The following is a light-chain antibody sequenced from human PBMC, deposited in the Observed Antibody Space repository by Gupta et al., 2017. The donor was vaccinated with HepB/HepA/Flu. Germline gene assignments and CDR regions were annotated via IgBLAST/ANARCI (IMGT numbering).Light chain of an antibody. CDR3: MQALQSPRT. Sequence: DIVMTQSPLSLSVTPGESASISCRSSQSLVKSNGYHYLDWYLQKPGQSLQLLIYLGSNRASGVPDRFSGSGSGADFTLKISRVEADDVGVYYCMQALQSPRTFGQGTKLEIK. V-gene: IGKV2-28*01. CDR2: LGS. CDR1: QSLVKSNGYHY. J-gene: IGKJ2*02.